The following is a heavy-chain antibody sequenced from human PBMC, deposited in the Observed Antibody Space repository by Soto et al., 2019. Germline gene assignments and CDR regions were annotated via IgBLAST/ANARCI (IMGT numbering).Heavy chain of an antibody. D-gene: IGHD5-18*01. V-gene: IGHV4-31*03. Sequence: SETLSLTCTVSGGSISSGGYYWSWIRHHPGKGLEWIGYIYYSGSTYYNPSLKSRVTISVDTSKNQFSLKLSSVTAADTAVYYCTRDSSVDPPDTAIVLATYGMDGLGQGTTLTVYS. CDR2: IYYSGST. CDR1: GGSISSGGYY. CDR3: TRDSSVDPPDTAIVLATYGMDG. J-gene: IGHJ6*02.